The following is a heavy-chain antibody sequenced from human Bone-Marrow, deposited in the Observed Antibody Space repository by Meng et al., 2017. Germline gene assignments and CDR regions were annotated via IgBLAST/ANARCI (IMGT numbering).Heavy chain of an antibody. D-gene: IGHD1-7*01. J-gene: IGHJ4*02. V-gene: IGHV4-4*02. Sequence: QVQLQESGPGLVKPSGTLSLTCTVSGDSISSDIWWSWVRQPPGKGLEWIGEVYHRGVTNYNPSLKSRVDISVDKSKNQFYLSLFSVTAADTAVYYCGRDQGRELINHWGQGTLVTVSS. CDR3: GRDQGRELINH. CDR2: VYHRGVT. CDR1: GDSISSDIW.